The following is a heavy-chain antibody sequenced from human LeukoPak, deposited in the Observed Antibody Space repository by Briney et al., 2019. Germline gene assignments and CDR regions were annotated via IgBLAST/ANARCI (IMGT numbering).Heavy chain of an antibody. CDR2: INSDASST. V-gene: IGHV3-74*01. D-gene: IGHD6-19*01. CDR1: GFTFSSYW. J-gene: IGHJ4*02. CDR3: ASAQSGWSDYFDY. Sequence: QPGGSLTLSCAASGFTFSSYWMHWVRQSPEKGLVWVSRINSDASSTSYADSVKGRFTISRDNAKNTLYLQMNSLRAEDTAVYYCASAQSGWSDYFDYWGQGTLVTVSS.